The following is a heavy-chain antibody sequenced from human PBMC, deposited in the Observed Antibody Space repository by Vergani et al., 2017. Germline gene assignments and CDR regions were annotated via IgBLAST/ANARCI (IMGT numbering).Heavy chain of an antibody. D-gene: IGHD2-2*02. CDR3: ANNRYCSSTSCYTAPGGY. Sequence: VQLVESGGGVVQPGRSLRLSCAASGFTFSSHGVHWVRQAPGKGLEWVAVISGSGGSTYYADSVKGRFTISRDNSKNTLYLQMNSLRAEDTAVYYCANNRYCSSTSCYTAPGGYWGQGTLVTVSS. V-gene: IGHV3-23*04. CDR1: GFTFSSHG. J-gene: IGHJ4*02. CDR2: ISGSGGST.